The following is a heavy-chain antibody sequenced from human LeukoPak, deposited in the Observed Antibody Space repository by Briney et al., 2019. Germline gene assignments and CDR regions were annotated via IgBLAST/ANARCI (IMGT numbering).Heavy chain of an antibody. V-gene: IGHV3-74*01. D-gene: IGHD3-10*01. CDR2: INKDGDDK. Sequence: PGGSLRLSCAVSRFTFSSYCMHWVRQAPGKGLVWVSRINKDGDDKSYADSVEGRFAISRDNVKNTVYLQMNSLRVEDTAVYYCARGSLRDGSLLIDYWGQGALVTVSS. J-gene: IGHJ4*02. CDR3: ARGSLRDGSLLIDY. CDR1: RFTFSSYC.